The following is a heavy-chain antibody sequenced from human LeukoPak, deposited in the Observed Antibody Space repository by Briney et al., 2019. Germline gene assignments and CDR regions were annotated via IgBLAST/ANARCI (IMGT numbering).Heavy chain of an antibody. CDR2: ISGSGGST. V-gene: IGHV3-23*01. J-gene: IGHJ4*02. D-gene: IGHD3-22*01. Sequence: GGSLRLSCAASGFTFSSYAMSWVRQAPGKGLEWVSAISGSGGSTYYADSVKGRFTISRDNSKDTLYLQMNSLRAEDTAVYYCAKGLSSCYYLIPGYWGQGTLVTVSS. CDR1: GFTFSSYA. CDR3: AKGLSSCYYLIPGY.